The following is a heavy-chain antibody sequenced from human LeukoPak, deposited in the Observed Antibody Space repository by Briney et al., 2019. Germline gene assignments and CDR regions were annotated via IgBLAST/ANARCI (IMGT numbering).Heavy chain of an antibody. Sequence: GGSLRLSCAASGFTFSSHWMHWVRQAPGKGLEWVSSISSNSNYIYYADSMKGRFTISRDNAKNSLYLQMYSLGAEDTAVYYCARNCSGSSCYSGIDYWGQGALVTVSS. J-gene: IGHJ4*02. V-gene: IGHV3-21*01. CDR2: ISSNSNYI. D-gene: IGHD2-15*01. CDR1: GFTFSSHW. CDR3: ARNCSGSSCYSGIDY.